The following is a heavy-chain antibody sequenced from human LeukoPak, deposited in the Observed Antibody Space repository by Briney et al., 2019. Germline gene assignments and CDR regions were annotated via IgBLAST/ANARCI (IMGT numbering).Heavy chain of an antibody. D-gene: IGHD6-6*01. J-gene: IGHJ5*02. Sequence: GESLKISCKGSGYSFTSYWIGWVREMPGNGLERMGIIYPGDSDTRYSPSFQGQVTISADKSISTAYLQWSSLKASDTAMYYCARATFMYSSSSAGWFDPWGQGTLVTVSS. CDR1: GYSFTSYW. CDR2: IYPGDSDT. CDR3: ARATFMYSSSSAGWFDP. V-gene: IGHV5-51*01.